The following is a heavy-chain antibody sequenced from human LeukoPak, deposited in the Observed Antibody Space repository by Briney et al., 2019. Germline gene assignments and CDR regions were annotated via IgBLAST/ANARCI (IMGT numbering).Heavy chain of an antibody. J-gene: IGHJ3*02. CDR2: IYYSGST. CDR1: GGSIPNSNYY. Sequence: SETLSLTCTVSGGSIPNSNYYWSWIRQPPGKGLEWIGYIYYSGSTNYNPSLKSRVTISVDTSKNQFSLKLSSVTAADTAVYYCARDPYYDSSGYPAFDIWGQGTMVTVSS. V-gene: IGHV4-61*01. D-gene: IGHD3-22*01. CDR3: ARDPYYDSSGYPAFDI.